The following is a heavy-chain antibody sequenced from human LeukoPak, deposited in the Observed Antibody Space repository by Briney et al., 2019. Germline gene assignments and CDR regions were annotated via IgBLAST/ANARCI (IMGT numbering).Heavy chain of an antibody. Sequence: SETLSLTCTVSGYSISSGYYWGWIRQPPGKGLEWIGSIYHSGSTYYNPSLKSRVTISVDTSKNQFSLKLSSVTAADTAVYYCARAGNPSYYMDVWGKGTTVTVSS. CDR3: ARAGNPSYYMDV. CDR1: GYSISSGYY. V-gene: IGHV4-38-2*02. J-gene: IGHJ6*03. CDR2: IYHSGST.